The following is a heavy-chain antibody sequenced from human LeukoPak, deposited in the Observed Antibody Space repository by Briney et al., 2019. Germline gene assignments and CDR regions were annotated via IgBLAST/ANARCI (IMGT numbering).Heavy chain of an antibody. J-gene: IGHJ4*02. CDR1: GGSIRSFY. V-gene: IGHV4-59*01. CDR3: ARGRNDNGGMFFDS. CDR2: ISYSGYT. D-gene: IGHD4-23*01. Sequence: MPSETLSLTCTVSGGSIRSFYWSWIRQASGRGLEWIGFISYSGYTSYSPSLKSRVAISVDTSRSQFSLRLSSMTAADTAIYYCARGRNDNGGMFFDSWAQGTLVTVSS.